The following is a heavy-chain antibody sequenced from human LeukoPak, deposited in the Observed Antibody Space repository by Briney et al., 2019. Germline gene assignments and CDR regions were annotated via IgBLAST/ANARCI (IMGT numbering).Heavy chain of an antibody. D-gene: IGHD3-10*01. V-gene: IGHV1-2*02. J-gene: IGHJ6*03. CDR3: ARDLMVRGPMDV. CDR2: LNPNTGGA. CDR1: GYAFTDYF. Sequence: ASVKVSCKASGYAFTDYFIHWVRQAPGQGLEWMGWLNPNTGGANFAQNFQGRVTMTRDTSINTAYMELSRLRSDDTAVYYCARDLMVRGPMDVWGKGTTVTVSS.